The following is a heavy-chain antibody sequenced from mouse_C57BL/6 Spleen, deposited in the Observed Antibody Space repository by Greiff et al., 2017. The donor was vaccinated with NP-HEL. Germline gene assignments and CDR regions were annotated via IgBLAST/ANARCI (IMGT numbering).Heavy chain of an antibody. CDR2: IYPRSGNT. CDR1: GYTFTSYG. J-gene: IGHJ4*01. Sequence: VKLQESGAELARPGASVKLSCKASGYTFTSYGISWVKQRTGQGLEWIGEIYPRSGNTNYNEKFKGKATLTADKSTSTAYMELRSLTSEDSAVYFCASLELGREAMDYWGQGTSVTVSS. CDR3: ASLELGREAMDY. V-gene: IGHV1-81*01. D-gene: IGHD4-1*01.